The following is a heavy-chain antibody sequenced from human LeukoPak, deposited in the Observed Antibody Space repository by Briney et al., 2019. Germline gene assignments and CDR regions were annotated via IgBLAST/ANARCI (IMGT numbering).Heavy chain of an antibody. CDR2: INTDGSST. CDR1: GFTFSSYW. V-gene: IGHV3-74*01. D-gene: IGHD3-3*01. J-gene: IGHJ4*02. CDR3: ASLTIFGVDLDY. Sequence: GGSLRLSCAASGFTFSSYWMHWVRQAPGKGLVWVSRINTDGSSTSYADSVKGRFTISRDNAKNTLYLQMNSLRAEDTAVYYCASLTIFGVDLDYWGQGTLVTVSS.